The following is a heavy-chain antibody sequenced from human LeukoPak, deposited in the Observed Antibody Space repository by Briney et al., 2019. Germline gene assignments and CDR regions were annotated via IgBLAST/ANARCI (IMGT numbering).Heavy chain of an antibody. Sequence: ASVKVSCKASGYTFTSYYMYWVRQAPGQGLEWMGIINPSGGSTSYAQKFQGRVTMTRDTSTSTAYMELSSLRSEDTAVYYCARLSRQWLDFDYWGQGTLVTVSS. D-gene: IGHD6-19*01. J-gene: IGHJ4*02. CDR1: GYTFTSYY. V-gene: IGHV1-46*01. CDR2: INPSGGST. CDR3: ARLSRQWLDFDY.